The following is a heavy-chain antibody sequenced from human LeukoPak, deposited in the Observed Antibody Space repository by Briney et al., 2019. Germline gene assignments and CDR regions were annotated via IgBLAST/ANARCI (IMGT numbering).Heavy chain of an antibody. CDR2: MSYSGRT. Sequence: PSETLSLTCTVSGGSISISNYYWGWIRQPPGKGLEWIGSMSYSGRTYYNPSLKTRVTVSLDTSKNQFSLNLISVTAADTAVYYCARSPQGTATTANWLDPWGQGTRVTVSS. D-gene: IGHD4-17*01. J-gene: IGHJ5*02. CDR1: GGSISISNYY. CDR3: ARSPQGTATTANWLDP. V-gene: IGHV4-39*07.